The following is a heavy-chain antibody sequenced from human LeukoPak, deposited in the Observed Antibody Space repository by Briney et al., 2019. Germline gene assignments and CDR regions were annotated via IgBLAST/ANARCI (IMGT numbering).Heavy chain of an antibody. D-gene: IGHD3-16*02. CDR3: ARSHDHLWGNYPDY. Sequence: ASETLSLTCNVSGGSIDSTNWWNWVRQPPGKGLEWIGEIHHDGRINYNPSLKSRVTLSVDKSKNQFSLRLNSVTAADTAMYYCARSHDHLWGNYPDYWGQGTLVTVSS. V-gene: IGHV4/OR15-8*01. CDR1: GGSIDSTNW. J-gene: IGHJ4*02. CDR2: IHHDGRI.